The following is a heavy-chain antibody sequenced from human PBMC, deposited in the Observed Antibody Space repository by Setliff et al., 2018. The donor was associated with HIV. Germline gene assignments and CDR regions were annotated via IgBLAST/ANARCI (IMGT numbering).Heavy chain of an antibody. D-gene: IGHD4-4*01. CDR3: ARDDSNYRQHGMDV. CDR2: INWNGAAT. V-gene: IGHV3-20*04. J-gene: IGHJ6*02. CDR1: GFTFDDYG. Sequence: GGSLRLSCTASGFTFDDYGMAWVRQAPGKGLGWVSGINWNGAATGYANSVKGRFTISRDNTKNSLYLQMNRLRAEDTALYYCARDDSNYRQHGMDVWGQGTTVTVSS.